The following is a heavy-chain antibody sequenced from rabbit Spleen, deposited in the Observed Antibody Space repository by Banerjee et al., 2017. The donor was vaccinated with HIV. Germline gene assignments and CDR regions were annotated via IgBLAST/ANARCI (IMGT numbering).Heavy chain of an antibody. CDR3: ARDDINTTGDVFDL. CDR1: GFSFSSNY. Sequence: EESGGDLVKPGASLTLTCTASGFSFSSNYWICWVRQAPGKGPEWIACIYNGDGTTYYASWVNGRFTSSRTTSLTPVTLQMTSLTAANTAAYCCARDDINTTGDVFDLCGPGALGTGS. J-gene: IGHJ4*01. CDR2: IYNGDGTT. D-gene: IGHD2-1*01. V-gene: IGHV1S47*01.